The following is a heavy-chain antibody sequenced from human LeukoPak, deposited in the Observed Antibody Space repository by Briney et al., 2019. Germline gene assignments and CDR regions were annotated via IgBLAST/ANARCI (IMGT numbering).Heavy chain of an antibody. J-gene: IGHJ4*02. CDR3: AKGGYSSTYSDY. Sequence: PGGSLRLSCAASGFTFSSYSMNWVRQAPGKGLEWVSSISSSSSYIYYADSVKGRFTISRDNAKNSLYLQMNSLRAEDTAVYYCAKGGYSSTYSDYWGQGTLVTVSS. D-gene: IGHD5-12*01. V-gene: IGHV3-21*01. CDR1: GFTFSSYS. CDR2: ISSSSSYI.